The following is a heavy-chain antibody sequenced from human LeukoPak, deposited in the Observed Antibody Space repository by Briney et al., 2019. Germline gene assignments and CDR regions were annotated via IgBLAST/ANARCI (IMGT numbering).Heavy chain of an antibody. CDR1: GFSVSSNS. CDR2: ISSGGNT. D-gene: IGHD6-13*01. V-gene: IGHV3-53*05. J-gene: IGHJ4*02. Sequence: GGSLRLSCKVSGFSVSSNSWSWVRQAPGKGLEWVSFISSGGNTDHSDSVKGRFTISRDNSKNTLYLQMISLRTEDTAVYYCAKDPRRYSRTGGYFDYWGQGTLVTVSS. CDR3: AKDPRRYSRTGGYFDY.